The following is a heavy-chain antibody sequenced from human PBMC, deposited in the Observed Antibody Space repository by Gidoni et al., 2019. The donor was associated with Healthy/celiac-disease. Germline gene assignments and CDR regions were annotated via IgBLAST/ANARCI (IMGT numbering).Heavy chain of an antibody. CDR2: ISGSGGST. CDR3: AKDGVLLWFGEKLGEDY. V-gene: IGHV3-23*01. Sequence: EVQLLESGGGLLLPGGSLRLSCAASGFTFSSYAMSWVRQAPGKGLEWVSAISGSGGSTYYADSVKGRFTISRDKSKNTLYLQMNSLRAEDTAVYYCAKDGVLLWFGEKLGEDYWGQGTLVTVSS. CDR1: GFTFSSYA. J-gene: IGHJ4*02. D-gene: IGHD3-10*01.